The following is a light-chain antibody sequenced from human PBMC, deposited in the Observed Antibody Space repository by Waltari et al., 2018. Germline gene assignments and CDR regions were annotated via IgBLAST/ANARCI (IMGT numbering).Light chain of an antibody. CDR2: GAF. CDR3: QQYNNWPPWT. V-gene: IGKV3-15*01. CDR1: QSVSSN. J-gene: IGKJ1*01. Sequence: EIVMTQSPATLSVSPGERATLSCRASQSVSSNLAWYQQKPGQAPRLLIYGAFTRATGIPARFSGIGSGTEFTLTFSSLQSEDFAVYYCQQYNNWPPWTFGQGTKVEIK.